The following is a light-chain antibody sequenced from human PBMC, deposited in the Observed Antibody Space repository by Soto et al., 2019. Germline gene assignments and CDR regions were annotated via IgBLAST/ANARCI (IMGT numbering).Light chain of an antibody. Sequence: EIVMTQSPATLSVSPGERATLSCRASQSVSSNLAWYQQKPGQAPRLLLYDASTKATGIPARFSGSGSGTEFTLTISSLQSEDFAVYYCQQYNNWPLYTFGQGTKLEIK. CDR3: QQYNNWPLYT. V-gene: IGKV3-15*01. J-gene: IGKJ2*01. CDR2: DAS. CDR1: QSVSSN.